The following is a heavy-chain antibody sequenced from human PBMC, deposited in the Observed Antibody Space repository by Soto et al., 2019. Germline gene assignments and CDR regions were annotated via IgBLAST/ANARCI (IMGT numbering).Heavy chain of an antibody. J-gene: IGHJ4*02. V-gene: IGHV1-18*01. CDR2: CNAYNGIT. CDR3: ARTLAPIDY. CDR1: GYTFTSYG. Sequence: QAQLVQSGAEVKMPGASVKVSCKASGYTFTSYGIIWVRQSPGQGLEWMGWCNAYNGITHSAQKLPGRVTMTPDTSTSTACMELRSLRSDDTAVYSCARTLAPIDYWGQGTLVTVSS. D-gene: IGHD2-15*01.